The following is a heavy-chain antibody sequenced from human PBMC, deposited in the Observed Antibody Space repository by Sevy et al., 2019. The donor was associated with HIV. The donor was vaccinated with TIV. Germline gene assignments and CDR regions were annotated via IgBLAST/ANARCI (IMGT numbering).Heavy chain of an antibody. CDR1: GTNFGAFA. D-gene: IGHD3-10*01. Sequence: RGSLRLSCAVSGTNFGAFAMHWVRQAPGKGLEWVAGLSLQGTNKYYADSLKGRFNISRDNSKDILYLHMKSLRPEDTAIYYCAKDVVGGTYYIENYYYGMDVWGLGTTVTVSS. J-gene: IGHJ6*02. CDR2: LSLQGTNK. V-gene: IGHV3-30*18. CDR3: AKDVVGGTYYIENYYYGMDV.